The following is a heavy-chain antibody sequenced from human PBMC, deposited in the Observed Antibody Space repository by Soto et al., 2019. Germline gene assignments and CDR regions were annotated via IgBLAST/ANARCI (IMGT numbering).Heavy chain of an antibody. Sequence: QVQLVQSGAEVKKPGASVKVSCKASGYTFTSYGISWVRQAPGQGLEWMGWISAYNGNTNYAQKLQGRGTMTTDTSPSTAYMELRSLRSDDTAVYYCATLRYYYGMDVWGQGTTVTVSS. CDR1: GYTFTSYG. J-gene: IGHJ6*02. D-gene: IGHD5-12*01. CDR3: ATLRYYYGMDV. V-gene: IGHV1-18*01. CDR2: ISAYNGNT.